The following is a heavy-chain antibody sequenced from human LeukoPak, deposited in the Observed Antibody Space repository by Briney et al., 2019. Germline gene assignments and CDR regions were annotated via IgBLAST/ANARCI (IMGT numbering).Heavy chain of an antibody. D-gene: IGHD2-15*01. CDR1: GGTFSSYA. CDR2: ISAYNGNT. J-gene: IGHJ6*03. CDR3: ARGYCSGGSCLRNYYYMDV. Sequence: GSSVKVSCKASGGTFSSYAISWVRQAPGQGLEWMGWISAYNGNTNYAQKLQGRVTMTTDTSTSTAYMELRSLRSDDTAVYYCARGYCSGGSCLRNYYYMDVWGKGTTVTVSS. V-gene: IGHV1-18*01.